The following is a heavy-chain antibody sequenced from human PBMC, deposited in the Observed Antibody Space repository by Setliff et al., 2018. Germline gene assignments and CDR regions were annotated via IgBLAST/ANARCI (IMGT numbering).Heavy chain of an antibody. V-gene: IGHV3-33*06. J-gene: IGHJ6*03. CDR3: AKGDSGSYRDYYYMDV. D-gene: IGHD1-26*01. CDR1: GFTFSSYG. Sequence: SCAASGFTFSSYGMHWVRQAPGKGLEWVAVIWYDGSNKYYADSVKGRFTISRDNSKNTLYLQMNSLRAEDTAVYYCAKGDSGSYRDYYYMDVWGKGTTVTVSS. CDR2: IWYDGSNK.